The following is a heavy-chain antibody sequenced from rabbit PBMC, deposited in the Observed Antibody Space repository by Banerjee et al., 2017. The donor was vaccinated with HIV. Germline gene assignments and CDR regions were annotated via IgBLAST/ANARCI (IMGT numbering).Heavy chain of an antibody. Sequence: QLEESGGGLGQPGGSLKLSCKASGFDFSSYYMSWVRQAPGKGLEWIGYIDPVFGNTYYASWVNGRFTISSHNAQNTLYLQLNSLTAADTATYFCARGDTGYRYITRSDLWGPGTLVTVS. CDR1: GFDFSSYY. J-gene: IGHJ3*01. CDR2: IDPVFGNT. D-gene: IGHD6-1*01. CDR3: ARGDTGYRYITRSDL. V-gene: IGHV1S7*01.